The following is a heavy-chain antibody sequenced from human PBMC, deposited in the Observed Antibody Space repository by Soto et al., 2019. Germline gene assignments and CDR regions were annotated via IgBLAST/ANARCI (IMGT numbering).Heavy chain of an antibody. CDR1: GGSISSGGYF. D-gene: IGHD6-6*01. V-gene: IGHV4-31*03. CDR3: AREWAAPYYYYGMDV. Sequence: QVQLQESGPGLVKPSQTLSLTCTVSGGSISSGGYFWSWIRQHPGKGLEWIGFIYYSGSPYYNPSLKTRVIITVDTSKNQFALKLSSVTAADTAVYYCAREWAAPYYYYGMDVWGQGTTVTVSS. J-gene: IGHJ6*02. CDR2: IYYSGSP.